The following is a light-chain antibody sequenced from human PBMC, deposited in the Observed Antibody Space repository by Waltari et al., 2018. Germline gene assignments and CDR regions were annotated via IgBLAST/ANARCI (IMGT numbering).Light chain of an antibody. Sequence: QSALTQPPSASGSPGQSVTISCTGTSSDVGGYNYVSWYQQHPGKAPKLMIYEVSKRPSGVPDRFSGSKSGNTASLTVSGLRAEDEADYYCSSYAGSTLKVFGGGTKLTVL. V-gene: IGLV2-8*01. CDR3: SSYAGSTLKV. CDR2: EVS. CDR1: SSDVGGYNY. J-gene: IGLJ2*01.